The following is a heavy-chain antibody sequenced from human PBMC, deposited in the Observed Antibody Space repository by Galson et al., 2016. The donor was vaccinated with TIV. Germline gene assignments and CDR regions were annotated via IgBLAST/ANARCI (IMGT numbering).Heavy chain of an antibody. V-gene: IGHV3-21*01. CDR3: ARAVSSGDYAFDAFDI. CDR1: GFTFRTYT. J-gene: IGHJ3*02. D-gene: IGHD4-17*01. CDR2: ISLSGSHI. Sequence: SCKAFGFTFRTYTMNWVRQAPGKGLEWVSYISLSGSHIYYADSVKGRFTISRDNAKNSLSLQMNSLRAEDTAVYFCARAVSSGDYAFDAFDIWGQGTVVTVSS.